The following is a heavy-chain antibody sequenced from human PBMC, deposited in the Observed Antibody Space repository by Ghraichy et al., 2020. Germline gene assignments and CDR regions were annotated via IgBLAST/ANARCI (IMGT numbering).Heavy chain of an antibody. J-gene: IGHJ4*02. D-gene: IGHD3-22*01. CDR3: AKAGVRRWGSWLFYFDY. CDR2: ISGSGGST. Sequence: GGSLRLSCAASGFTFSSYAMSWVRQAPGKGLEWVSAISGSGGSTYYADSVKGRFTISRDNSKNTLYLQMNSLRAEDTAVYYCAKAGVRRWGSWLFYFDYWGQGTLVTVSS. CDR1: GFTFSSYA. V-gene: IGHV3-23*01.